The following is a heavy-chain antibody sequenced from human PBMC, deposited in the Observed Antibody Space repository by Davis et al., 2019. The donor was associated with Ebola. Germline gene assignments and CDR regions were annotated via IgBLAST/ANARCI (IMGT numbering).Heavy chain of an antibody. CDR1: GLTFRTYS. J-gene: IGHJ4*02. CDR3: ARAPLYSGNHVRGYYFDY. CDR2: ISSSSTFI. V-gene: IGHV3-21*06. Sequence: GGSLRLSCAASGLTFRTYSMNWVRQAPGTGLEWVSSISSSSTFIYYADSVKGRFTISRDNAKNSLYLQMNSLRAEDTAVYYCARAPLYSGNHVRGYYFDYWGQGTLVTVSS. D-gene: IGHD1-26*01.